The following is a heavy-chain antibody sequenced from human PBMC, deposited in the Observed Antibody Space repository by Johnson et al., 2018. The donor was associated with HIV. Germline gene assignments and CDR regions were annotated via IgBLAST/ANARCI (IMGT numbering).Heavy chain of an antibody. Sequence: VQLVESGGVVVQPGGSLRLSCAASGFTFDDYTMHWVRQAPGKGLEWVSLISWDGGSTYYADSVKGRFTISRDNSKNTLYLQINSLRAEDTAVYYCARVTSPVTTARYGAFDIWGQGTMVTVSS. V-gene: IGHV3-43*01. CDR2: ISWDGGST. D-gene: IGHD4-17*01. CDR3: ARVTSPVTTARYGAFDI. CDR1: GFTFDDYT. J-gene: IGHJ3*02.